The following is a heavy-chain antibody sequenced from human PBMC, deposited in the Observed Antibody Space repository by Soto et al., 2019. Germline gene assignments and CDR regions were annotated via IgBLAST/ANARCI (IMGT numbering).Heavy chain of an antibody. CDR2: IYPGDSDT. D-gene: IGHD1-7*01. CDR3: ARRITGTDRYYYYYGMDV. Sequence: PGESLKISCKGSGYSFTSYWIGWVRQMPGKGLEWMGIIYPGDSDTRYSPSFQGQVTISADKSISTAYLQWSSLKASDTAMYYCARRITGTDRYYYYYGMDVWGQGTTVTV. CDR1: GYSFTSYW. V-gene: IGHV5-51*01. J-gene: IGHJ6*02.